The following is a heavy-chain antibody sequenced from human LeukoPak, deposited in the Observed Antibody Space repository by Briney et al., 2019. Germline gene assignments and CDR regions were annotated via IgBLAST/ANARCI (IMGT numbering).Heavy chain of an antibody. CDR2: INTDGSRI. CDR3: ARVLGGSWDWFDP. V-gene: IGHV3-74*01. CDR1: GFTFSNYW. J-gene: IGHJ5*02. Sequence: PGGSLRLSCAASGFTFSNYWMHWVRQAPGKGLVWVSRINTDGSRITYADSVKGRFTISRDNAMNTVYLQMNSLRAEDTAVYYCARVLGGSWDWFDPWGQGTLVTVSS. D-gene: IGHD2-15*01.